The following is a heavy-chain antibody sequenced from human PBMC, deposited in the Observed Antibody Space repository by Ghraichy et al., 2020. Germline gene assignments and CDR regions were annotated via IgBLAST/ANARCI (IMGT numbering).Heavy chain of an antibody. CDR3: ARDRGYSGHRGYYGMDV. Sequence: SCAASGFIFSNYAMHWVRQAPGKGLEWVAVIWFEGSNKYYTDSVKGRFTISRDNSKNTFLQMNSLRPEDTAVYYCARDRGYSGHRGYYGMDVWGQGTAVTVSS. J-gene: IGHJ6*02. CDR1: GFIFSNYA. V-gene: IGHV3-33*01. CDR2: IWFEGSNK. D-gene: IGHD5-12*01.